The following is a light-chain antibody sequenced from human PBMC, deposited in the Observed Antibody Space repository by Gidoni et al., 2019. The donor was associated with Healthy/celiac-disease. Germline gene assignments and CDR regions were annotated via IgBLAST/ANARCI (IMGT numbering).Light chain of an antibody. CDR3: QQSYSTPRLT. CDR2: AAS. J-gene: IGKJ4*01. Sequence: DIQITQSPSSLSASVGDRVTITCRASQSISSYLNWYQQKPGKAPKLLIYAASSLQSGVPSRFSGSGSETDFTLTISSLQPEDFATYYCQQSYSTPRLTFXGXTKVEIK. CDR1: QSISSY. V-gene: IGKV1-39*01.